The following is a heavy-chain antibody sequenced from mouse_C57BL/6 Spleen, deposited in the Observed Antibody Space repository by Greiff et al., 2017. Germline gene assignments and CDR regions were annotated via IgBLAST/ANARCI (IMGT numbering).Heavy chain of an antibody. D-gene: IGHD4-1*01. CDR3: ARGWDDY. CDR1: GYTFTSFW. J-gene: IGHJ2*01. V-gene: IGHV1-69*01. CDR2: IDPSVSYT. Sequence: QVQLQQPGAELVMPGASVMLSCKASGYTFTSFWMHWVQQRPGQGLAWIGVIDPSVSYTNSNQKFKGKSTLTVDKSSSTAYMQLSSLTSEDSAVYYCARGWDDYWGQGTTLAVSS.